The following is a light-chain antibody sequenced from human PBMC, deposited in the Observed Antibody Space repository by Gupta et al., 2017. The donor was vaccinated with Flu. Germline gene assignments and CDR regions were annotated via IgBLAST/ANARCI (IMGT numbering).Light chain of an antibody. V-gene: IGKV3-20*01. CDR3: QHGGSAPGWS. CDR2: GAS. CDR1: QSVSSSY. Sequence: VLTQPPGTLSLSPGERATLSCRASQSVSSSYLAWYKQKPGQAPRLLIYGASSRDTGIPDRSSRNGYGTDFTLTSSSRDLENFAVYHCQHGGSAPGWSFGQGTKMEIK. J-gene: IGKJ2*04.